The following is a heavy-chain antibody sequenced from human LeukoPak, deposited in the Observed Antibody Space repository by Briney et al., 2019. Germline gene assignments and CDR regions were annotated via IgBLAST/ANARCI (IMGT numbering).Heavy chain of an antibody. J-gene: IGHJ6*02. D-gene: IGHD6-13*01. V-gene: IGHV4-34*01. CDR3: ARADSSSWYHSPYYYYGMDV. Sequence: PSETLSLTCAVYGGSFSGYYWSWIRQPAGKGLEWIGEINHSGSTNYNPSLKSRVTISVDTSKNQFSLKLSSVTAADTAVYYCARADSSSWYHSPYYYYGMDVWGQGTTVIVSS. CDR1: GGSFSGYY. CDR2: INHSGST.